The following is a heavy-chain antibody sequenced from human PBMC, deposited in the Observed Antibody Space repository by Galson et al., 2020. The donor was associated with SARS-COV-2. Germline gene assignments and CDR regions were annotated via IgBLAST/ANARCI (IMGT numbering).Heavy chain of an antibody. D-gene: IGHD3-22*01. CDR1: GGSISSGRYY. Sequence: SETLSLTCTVSGGSISSGRYYWSWIRQPAGKELEWIGHINSTGSTNYNPSLKSRVTISVDTSKNQFSLRLSSVTAADTAVYYCASSHDSSVNALALWGQGTMVTVSS. J-gene: IGHJ3*01. CDR3: ASSHDSSVNALAL. V-gene: IGHV4-61*09. CDR2: INSTGST.